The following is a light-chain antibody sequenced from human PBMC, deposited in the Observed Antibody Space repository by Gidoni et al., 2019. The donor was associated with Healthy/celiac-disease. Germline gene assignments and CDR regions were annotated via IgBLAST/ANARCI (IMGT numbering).Light chain of an antibody. CDR2: GNS. J-gene: IGLJ2*01. Sequence: HSVLTQPPSVSGAPGQRVTISFTGTSSNIGAGYDVHWYQQLPGTAPKLLIYGNSNRPSGVPDRFSGSKSGTSASLAITGLQAEDEADYYCQSYDSSLSVYVVFGGGTKLTVL. CDR1: SSNIGAGYD. V-gene: IGLV1-40*01. CDR3: QSYDSSLSVYVV.